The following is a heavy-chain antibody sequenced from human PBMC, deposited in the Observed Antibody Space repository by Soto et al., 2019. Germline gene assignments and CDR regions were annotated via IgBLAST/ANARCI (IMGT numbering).Heavy chain of an antibody. D-gene: IGHD5-12*01. Sequence: XSVKVSCKAVGYSLTSYARQWVRQAPGQRLEWMGWINAGNGNTKYSQKFQGRVTITRDTSASTAYMELSSLRSEDTAVYYCARGNTVWWLRPYYFDYWGQGTLVTVSS. CDR3: ARGNTVWWLRPYYFDY. CDR2: INAGNGNT. J-gene: IGHJ4*02. CDR1: GYSLTSYA. V-gene: IGHV1-3*01.